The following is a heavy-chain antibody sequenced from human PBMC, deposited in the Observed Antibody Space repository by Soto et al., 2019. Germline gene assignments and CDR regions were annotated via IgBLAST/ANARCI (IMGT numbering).Heavy chain of an antibody. Sequence: PGGSLRLSCEASGFTFSGFDMQWVRQPTGKGLEWVSTIGTAGDTYYAVSVKGRFTISRDNANNSLSLQMNSLRAGDTAVYFCARGQEVGAHFFDSWGQGTQVTVSS. CDR2: IGTAGDT. CDR1: GFTFSGFD. J-gene: IGHJ4*02. V-gene: IGHV3-13*01. CDR3: ARGQEVGAHFFDS. D-gene: IGHD2-15*01.